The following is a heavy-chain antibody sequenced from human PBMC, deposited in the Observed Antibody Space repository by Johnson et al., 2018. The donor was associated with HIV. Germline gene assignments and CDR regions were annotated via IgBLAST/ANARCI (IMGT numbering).Heavy chain of an antibody. J-gene: IGHJ3*01. V-gene: IGHV3-33*01. CDR2: IRYDGSHK. CDR3: ASYVDDPGHVSMIPGGAFDV. CDR1: GFTFSNYD. D-gene: IGHD3-22*01. Sequence: QVQLVESGGGVVQPGRSLRLSCAASGFTFSNYDMHWVRQAPGKGLEWVAFIRYDGSHKYYADSVKGRFTISRDNFKNTLFLQMNSLRAEDTAMYYCASYVDDPGHVSMIPGGAFDVWGQGTMVTVSS.